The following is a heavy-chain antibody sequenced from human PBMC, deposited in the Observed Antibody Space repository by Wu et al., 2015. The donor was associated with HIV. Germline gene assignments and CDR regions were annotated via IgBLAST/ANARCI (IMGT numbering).Heavy chain of an antibody. J-gene: IGHJ4*02. CDR2: ISAYNGNT. CDR1: GYTFTNYG. Sequence: QVHLEQSGAEVRKPGASVKVSCKASGYTFTNYGISWVRQAPGQGLEWMGWISAYNGNTNYAQKLQGRVTMTTDTSTGTAYMELRSLRSDDTAVYYCARDGRITMIRGVIIGAPIDYWGQGTLVTVSS. D-gene: IGHD3-10*01. CDR3: ARDGRITMIRGVIIGAPIDY. V-gene: IGHV1-18*01.